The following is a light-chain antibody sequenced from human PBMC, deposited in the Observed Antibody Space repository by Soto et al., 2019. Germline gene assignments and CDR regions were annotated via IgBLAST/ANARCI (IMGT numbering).Light chain of an antibody. J-gene: IGKJ2*03. V-gene: IGKV1-39*01. Sequence: IQMTRSPSSLFAFFGDRVTISGRASHTIINYLNWYQQKPGTAPKPLIYAASSLQPGVPSRFNGSRSATDFTLTISSLQPEDSATYYCQQSYYIPRSFGQGTKLQI. CDR1: HTIINY. CDR3: QQSYYIPRS. CDR2: AAS.